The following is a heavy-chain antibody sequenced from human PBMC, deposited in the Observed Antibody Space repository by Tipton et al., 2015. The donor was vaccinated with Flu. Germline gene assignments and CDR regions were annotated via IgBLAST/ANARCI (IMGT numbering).Heavy chain of an antibody. CDR3: ARGQAMITFGGVIVDDYYFDY. Sequence: TLSLTCAVYGGSFSGYYWSWIRQPPGKGLEWIGEINHSGSTNYNPFLKSRVTISVDTSKNQFPLKLSSVTAADTAVYYCARGQAMITFGGVIVDDYYFDYWGQGTLVTVSS. V-gene: IGHV4-34*01. J-gene: IGHJ4*02. CDR1: GGSFSGYY. CDR2: INHSGST. D-gene: IGHD3-16*02.